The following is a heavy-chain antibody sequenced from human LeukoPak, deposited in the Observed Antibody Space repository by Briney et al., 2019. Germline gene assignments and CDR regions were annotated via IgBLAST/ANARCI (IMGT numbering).Heavy chain of an antibody. V-gene: IGHV3-20*04. CDR2: INWSGGST. Sequence: PGGSLRLSCTASGFAFDEHGMSWVRQVPGKGLEWVSGINWSGGSTGYADPLRGRFTISRDNAKNSLYLQMDSLRAEDTALYYCARAHITSPFYFDYWGQGTLVTVSS. J-gene: IGHJ4*02. D-gene: IGHD2-2*01. CDR3: ARAHITSPFYFDY. CDR1: GFAFDEHG.